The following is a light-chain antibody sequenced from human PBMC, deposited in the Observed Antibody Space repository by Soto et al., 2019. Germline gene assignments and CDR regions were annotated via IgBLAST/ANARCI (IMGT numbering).Light chain of an antibody. V-gene: IGKV3-20*01. CDR3: HQYGTSYT. J-gene: IGKJ2*01. Sequence: VLTQSPASLSLSPGERAALSCRASQSVSSSHLVWCQQKPGQAPRLLIYGASTRATGIPDRFSGSGSGTDFTLTISRLEPEDFALYYCHQYGTSYTFGQGTKLEI. CDR2: GAS. CDR1: QSVSSSH.